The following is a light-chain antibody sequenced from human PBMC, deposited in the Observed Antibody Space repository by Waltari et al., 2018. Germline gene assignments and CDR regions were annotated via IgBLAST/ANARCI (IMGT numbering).Light chain of an antibody. CDR3: AAWDDSLNGRV. J-gene: IGLJ1*01. Sequence: QSVLTQPPSASGTPGQRVTISCSGSSSNIGSTTVHWYQQFPGTAPKLLIYSNNQRPSGVPDRFSGSKSGTSASLAISGLQSEDEADYYCAAWDDSLNGRVFGTGTKVTVL. V-gene: IGLV1-44*01. CDR1: SSNIGSTT. CDR2: SNN.